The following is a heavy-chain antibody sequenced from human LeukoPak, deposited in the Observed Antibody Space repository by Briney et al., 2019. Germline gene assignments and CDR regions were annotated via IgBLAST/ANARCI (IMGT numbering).Heavy chain of an antibody. CDR3: ARDHIPLTLYSSGYYY. D-gene: IGHD3-22*01. CDR2: ISAYNGNT. Sequence: GASVKVSCKASGYTFASYGISWVRQAPGQGLEWMGWISAYNGNTNYAQKLQGRVTMTTDTSTSTAYMELRSLRSDDTAVYYCARDHIPLTLYSSGYYYWGQGTLVTVSS. J-gene: IGHJ4*02. V-gene: IGHV1-18*01. CDR1: GYTFASYG.